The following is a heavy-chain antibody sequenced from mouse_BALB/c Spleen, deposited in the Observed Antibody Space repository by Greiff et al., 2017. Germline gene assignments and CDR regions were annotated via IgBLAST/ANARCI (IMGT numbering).Heavy chain of an antibody. Sequence: EVKLMESGGGLVKPGGSLKLSCAASGFTFSSYAMSWVRQTPEKRLEWVASISSGGSTYYPDSVKGRFTISRDNARNILYLQMSSLRSEDTAMYYWARGDGYYFDYWGQGTTLTVSS. V-gene: IGHV5-6-5*01. CDR3: ARGDGYYFDY. J-gene: IGHJ2*01. D-gene: IGHD2-3*01. CDR1: GFTFSSYA. CDR2: ISSGGST.